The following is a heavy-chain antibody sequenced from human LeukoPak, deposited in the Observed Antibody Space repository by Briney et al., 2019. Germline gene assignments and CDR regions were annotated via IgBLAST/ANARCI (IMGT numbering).Heavy chain of an antibody. CDR1: GFTFSSYG. CDR3: AKDPGFGESQRANWFDP. J-gene: IGHJ5*02. Sequence: GGSLRLSCAASGFTFSSYGMHWVRQAPGKGLEWVAVISYDGSNKYYADSVKGRFTISRDNSKNTLYLQMNSLRAEDTAVYYCAKDPGFGESQRANWFDPWGQGTLVTVSS. V-gene: IGHV3-30*18. D-gene: IGHD3-10*01. CDR2: ISYDGSNK.